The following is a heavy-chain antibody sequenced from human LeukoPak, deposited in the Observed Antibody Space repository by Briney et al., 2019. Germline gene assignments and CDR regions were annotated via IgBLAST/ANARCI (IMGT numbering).Heavy chain of an antibody. Sequence: SQTLSLTCAISGDSVSSNSAAWNWIKQSPSRGLEWLGRTYYRSKRYNDYAVSVKSRITINPDTSKNQFSLQLNSVTPEDTAVYYCARAICDGSGTCYYYYMDVWGKGTTVTVSS. CDR3: ARAICDGSGTCYYYYMDV. CDR1: GDSVSSNSAA. V-gene: IGHV6-1*01. CDR2: TYYRSKRYN. D-gene: IGHD3-10*01. J-gene: IGHJ6*03.